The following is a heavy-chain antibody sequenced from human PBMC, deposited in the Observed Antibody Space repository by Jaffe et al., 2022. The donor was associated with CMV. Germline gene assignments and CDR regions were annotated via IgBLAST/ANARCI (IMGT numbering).Heavy chain of an antibody. CDR1: GGSISSSSYY. Sequence: QLQLQESGPGLVKPSETLSLTCTVSGGSISSSSYYWGWIRQPPGKGLEWIGSIYYSGSTYYNPSLKSRVTISVDTSKNQFSLKLSSVTAADTAVYYCARYHRSGVVVVAATQDDAFDIWGQGTMVTVSS. V-gene: IGHV4-39*01. D-gene: IGHD2-15*01. CDR2: IYYSGST. CDR3: ARYHRSGVVVVAATQDDAFDI. J-gene: IGHJ3*02.